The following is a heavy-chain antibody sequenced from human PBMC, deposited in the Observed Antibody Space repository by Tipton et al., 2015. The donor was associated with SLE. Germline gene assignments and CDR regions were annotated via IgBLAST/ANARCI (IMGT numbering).Heavy chain of an antibody. V-gene: IGHV4-61*02. CDR2: IYTSGGT. CDR3: ARDPLGRGRSFDI. CDR1: GGSISSGSHS. D-gene: IGHD3-10*01. Sequence: TLSLTCTVSGGSISSGSHSWSWIRQPAGKGLEWIGRIYTSGGTNYNPSLKSRVTISVDTSKNQFSLKLSSVTAADTAVYYCARDPLGRGRSFDIWGQGTMVTVSS. J-gene: IGHJ3*02.